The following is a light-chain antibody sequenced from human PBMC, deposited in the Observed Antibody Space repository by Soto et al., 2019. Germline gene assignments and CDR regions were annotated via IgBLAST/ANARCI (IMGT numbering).Light chain of an antibody. J-gene: IGKJ1*01. CDR3: QQYNNWPPVT. V-gene: IGKV3-15*01. CDR2: GAS. CDR1: QSVSSN. Sequence: EIVMTQSPATLSVSPGERATLSCRASQSVSSNLAWYQQKPGQAPRLLIYGASTRATGIPARFSGSGSWTEFTLTISSLQSEDFAFYYCQQYNNWPPVTFGQGTKVEIK.